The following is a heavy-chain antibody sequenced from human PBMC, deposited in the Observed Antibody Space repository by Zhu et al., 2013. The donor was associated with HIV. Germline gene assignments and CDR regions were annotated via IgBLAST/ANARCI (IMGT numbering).Heavy chain of an antibody. Sequence: QVQLVQSGAEVKKPGASVKVSCEASGYTFTSYGISWVRQASGQGLEWMGWISAYNGNINYAQKFHGRVTMTTDTFTSTAYMELRSLRSDDTAVYYCARDDMIGYIGRFDYWGQGTLVTVSS. D-gene: IGHD3-22*01. J-gene: IGHJ4*02. CDR3: ARDDMIGYIGRFDY. CDR1: GYTFTSYG. V-gene: IGHV1-18*01. CDR2: ISAYNGNI.